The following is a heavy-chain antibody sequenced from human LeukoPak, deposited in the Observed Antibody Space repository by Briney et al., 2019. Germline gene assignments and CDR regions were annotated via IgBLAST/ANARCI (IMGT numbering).Heavy chain of an antibody. J-gene: IGHJ4*02. CDR3: ARSLQKASVLWFGELTSYYFDY. D-gene: IGHD3-10*01. CDR2: ISGRDDTP. CDR1: GFIFSSYA. V-gene: IGHV3-23*01. Sequence: GGSLRLSCAASGFIFSSYAMTWVRQAPGEGLEWVSTISGRDDTPYYADSVKGRFTISRDNPKNTLYLQMNSLRAEDTAVYYCARSLQKASVLWFGELTSYYFDYWGQGTLVTVSS.